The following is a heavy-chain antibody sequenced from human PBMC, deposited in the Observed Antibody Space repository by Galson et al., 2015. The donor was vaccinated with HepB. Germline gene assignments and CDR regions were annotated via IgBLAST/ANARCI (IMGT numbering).Heavy chain of an antibody. CDR2: ISSSSYI. J-gene: IGHJ4*02. D-gene: IGHD7-27*01. V-gene: IGHV3-21*01. CDR3: ARRSADGDVDY. CDR1: GFTFSSYS. Sequence: SLRLSCAASGFTFSSYSMNWVRQAPGKGLEWVSSISSSSYIYYADSVKGRFTISRDNAKNSLYLQMNSLRAEDTAVYYCARRSADGDVDYWGQGTLVTVSS.